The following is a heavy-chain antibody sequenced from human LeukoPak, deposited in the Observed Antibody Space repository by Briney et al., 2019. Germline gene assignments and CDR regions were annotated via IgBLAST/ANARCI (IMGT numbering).Heavy chain of an antibody. CDR2: INHSGST. V-gene: IGHV4-34*01. CDR1: GGXISSYY. Sequence: SETLSLTCTVSGGXISSYYWSWIRQPPGKGLEWIGEINHSGSTNYNPSLKSRVTISVDTSKNQFSLKLSSVTAADTAVYYCASLRRDYWGQGTLVTVSS. J-gene: IGHJ4*02. CDR3: ASLRRDY.